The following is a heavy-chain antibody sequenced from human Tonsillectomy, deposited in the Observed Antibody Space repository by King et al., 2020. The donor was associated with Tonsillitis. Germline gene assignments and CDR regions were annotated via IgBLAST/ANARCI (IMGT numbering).Heavy chain of an antibody. CDR3: GRDSRGEPSSRGGMDV. CDR2: INPSGGST. J-gene: IGHJ6*02. V-gene: IGHV1-46*03. D-gene: IGHD1-26*01. CDR1: GYTFTSYY. Sequence: VQLVESGAEVKKPGASVKVSCKASGYTFTSYYMHWVRQAPGQGLEWMGIINPSGGSTSYAQKFQGRVTMTRDTSTSIVYMELSSLRSDDTAVYYCGRDSRGEPSSRGGMDVWGQGTTVTVSS.